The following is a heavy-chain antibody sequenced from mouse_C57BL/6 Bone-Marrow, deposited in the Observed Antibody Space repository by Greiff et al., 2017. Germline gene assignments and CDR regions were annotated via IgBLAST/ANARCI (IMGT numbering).Heavy chain of an antibody. V-gene: IGHV1-81*01. CDR2: IYPRSGNT. Sequence: QVQLKESGAELARPGASVKLSCKASGYTFTSYGISWVKQRTGQGLEWIGEIYPRSGNTYYNEKFKGKATLTADKSSSTAYMELRSLTSEYSAVYFCARSERRRGYAMDYWGQGTSVTVSS. J-gene: IGHJ4*01. D-gene: IGHD1-2*01. CDR3: ARSERRRGYAMDY. CDR1: GYTFTSYG.